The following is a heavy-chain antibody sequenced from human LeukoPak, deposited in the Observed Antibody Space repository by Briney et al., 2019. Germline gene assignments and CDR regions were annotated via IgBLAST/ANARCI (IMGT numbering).Heavy chain of an antibody. D-gene: IGHD6-6*01. CDR1: GFTVSSYY. CDR3: ARDRYGSSSFWFDP. V-gene: IGHV3-53*04. CDR2: IYSGGST. Sequence: GGSLRLSCAASGFTVSSYYMSWVRQAPGKGLEWVSVIYSGGSTYYADSVKGRFTISRHNSKNTLYLQMNSLRTEDTAVYYCARDRYGSSSFWFDPWGQGTLVTVSS. J-gene: IGHJ5*02.